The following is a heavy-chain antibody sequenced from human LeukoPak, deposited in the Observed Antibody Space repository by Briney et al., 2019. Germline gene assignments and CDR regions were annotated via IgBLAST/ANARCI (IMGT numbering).Heavy chain of an antibody. CDR2: IIPIFGTA. J-gene: IGHJ4*02. CDR3: ARGYSYGSAPIDY. CDR1: GYTFTNYA. V-gene: IGHV1-69*13. Sequence: ASVKVSCKASGYTFTNYAIHWVRQAPGQGLEWMGGIIPIFGTANYAQKFQGRVTITADESTSTAYMELSSLRSEDTAVYYCARGYSYGSAPIDYWGQGTLVTVSS. D-gene: IGHD5-18*01.